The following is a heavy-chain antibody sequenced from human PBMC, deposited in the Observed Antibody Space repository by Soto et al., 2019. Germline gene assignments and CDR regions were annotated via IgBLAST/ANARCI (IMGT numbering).Heavy chain of an antibody. CDR3: ATGRRRSSSSWYLGY. CDR1: GYTFTIYG. J-gene: IGHJ4*01. Sequence: GAPVKVFCKASGYTFTIYGISCGGHAPGQELEWMGWISAYNGNTNYAQKLQGRVTMTTDTSTSTAYMELRSLGSDDTVVYYSATGRRRSSSSWYLGYWGQGALVKVSS. CDR2: ISAYNGNT. V-gene: IGHV1-18*01. D-gene: IGHD6-13*01.